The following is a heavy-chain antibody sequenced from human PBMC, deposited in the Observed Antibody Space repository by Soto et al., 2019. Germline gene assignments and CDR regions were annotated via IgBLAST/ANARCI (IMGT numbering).Heavy chain of an antibody. CDR3: ARVLGWNYDFWSRYYAP. Sequence: QVQLVQSGAEVKKPGSSVKVSCKASGGTFSSYAISWVRQAPGQGLEWMGGIIPIFGTANYAQKFQGRVTITADESTSTAYMELSSLRSADTAVYYCARVLGWNYDFWSRYYAPWGQGTTVTVSS. D-gene: IGHD3-3*01. V-gene: IGHV1-69*01. CDR2: IIPIFGTA. CDR1: GGTFSSYA. J-gene: IGHJ6*02.